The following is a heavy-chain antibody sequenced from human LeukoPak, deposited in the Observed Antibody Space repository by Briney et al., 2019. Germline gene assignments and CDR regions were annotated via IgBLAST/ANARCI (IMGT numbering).Heavy chain of an antibody. V-gene: IGHV4-34*01. J-gene: IGHJ4*02. CDR3: ARGRGYYDILTGYFPFGY. CDR1: GGSFSGYY. CDR2: INHSGST. D-gene: IGHD3-9*01. Sequence: PSEPLSLTCAVYGGSFSGYYWSWIRQPPGKGLEWIGEINHSGSTNYNPSLKSRVTISVDTSKNQFSLKLSSVTAADTAVYYCARGRGYYDILTGYFPFGYWGQGTLVTVSS.